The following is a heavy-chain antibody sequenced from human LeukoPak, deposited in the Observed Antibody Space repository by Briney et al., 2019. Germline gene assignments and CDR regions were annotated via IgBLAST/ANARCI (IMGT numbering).Heavy chain of an antibody. J-gene: IGHJ4*02. D-gene: IGHD3-10*01. CDR2: ISGSGGST. V-gene: IGHV3-23*01. CDR1: GFTFSDHH. Sequence: PGGSLRLSCAVSGFTFSDHHMDWVRQAPGKGLEWVSAISGSGGSTYYADSVKGRFTISRDNSKNTLYLQMNSLRAEDTAVYYCAKTSGSYYLDYFDYWGQGTLVTVSS. CDR3: AKTSGSYYLDYFDY.